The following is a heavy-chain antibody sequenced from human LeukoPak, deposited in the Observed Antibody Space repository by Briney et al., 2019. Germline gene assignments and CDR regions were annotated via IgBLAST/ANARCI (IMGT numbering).Heavy chain of an antibody. CDR3: AKDQATIFGYFDY. D-gene: IGHD3-3*01. CDR2: IRYDGSNK. CDR1: GFTFSSYC. V-gene: IGHV3-30*02. J-gene: IGHJ4*02. Sequence: GGSLRLSCAASGFTFSSYCMHWVRQAPGKGLEWVAFIRYDGSNKYYADSVKGRFTISRNNSKNTLYLQMNSLRAEDTAVYYCAKDQATIFGYFDYWGQGTLVTVSS.